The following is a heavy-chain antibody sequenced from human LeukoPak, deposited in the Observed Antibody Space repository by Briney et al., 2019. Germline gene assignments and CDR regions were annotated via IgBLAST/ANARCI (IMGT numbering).Heavy chain of an antibody. CDR2: ISYDGSNK. V-gene: IGHV3-30*04. CDR1: GFTFSSYA. Sequence: GGSLRLSCAASGFTFSSYAMHWVRQAPGKGLEWVAVISYDGSNKYYADSVKGRFTISRDNSKNTLYLQMNSLRAEDTAVYYCAREWELLFGYFDYWGQGTLVTVSS. J-gene: IGHJ4*02. D-gene: IGHD1-26*01. CDR3: AREWELLFGYFDY.